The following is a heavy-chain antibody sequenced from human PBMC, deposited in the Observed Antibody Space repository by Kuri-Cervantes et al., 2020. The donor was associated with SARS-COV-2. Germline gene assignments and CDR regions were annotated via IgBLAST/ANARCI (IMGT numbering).Heavy chain of an antibody. J-gene: IGHJ4*02. CDR2: ISSSGSTI. CDR1: GFTFSSYE. V-gene: IGHV3-48*03. D-gene: IGHD3-16*01. CDR3: APRGEGSGLDY. Sequence: GESLKISCAASGFTFSSYEMNWVRQAPGKGLEWVSYISSSGSTIYYADSVKGRFTISRDNAKNSLYLQMNGLRAEDTAVYYCAPRGEGSGLDYWGQGTLVTVSS.